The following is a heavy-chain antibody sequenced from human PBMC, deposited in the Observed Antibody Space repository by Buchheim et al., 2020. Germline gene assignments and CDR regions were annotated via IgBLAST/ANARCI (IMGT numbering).Heavy chain of an antibody. CDR3: AKVNDYGDYGATGLGYFDY. CDR2: LSATSIST. J-gene: IGHJ4*02. D-gene: IGHD4-17*01. Sequence: EVQLLESGGGLVQPGGSLRLSCAASGFTFTYYAMAWVRQAPGKGLEWVSSLSATSISTYYADSVKVRFTISRANSMNKPYLPVNSLRAEDTAVYYCAKVNDYGDYGATGLGYFDYWGQGTL. V-gene: IGHV3-23*01. CDR1: GFTFTYYA.